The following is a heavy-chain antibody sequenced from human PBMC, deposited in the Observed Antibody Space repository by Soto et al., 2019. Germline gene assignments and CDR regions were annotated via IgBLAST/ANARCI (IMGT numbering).Heavy chain of an antibody. V-gene: IGHV4-61*01. Sequence: KPSETLSLTCTVSGGSVSSGSYYWSWIRQPPGKGLEWIGYIYYSGSTNYNPSLKSRVTISVDTSKNQFSLKLSSVTAADTAVYYCARDRIAAAGGYYYGMDVWGQGTTVTVSS. CDR1: GGSVSSGSYY. CDR3: ARDRIAAAGGYYYGMDV. J-gene: IGHJ6*02. D-gene: IGHD6-13*01. CDR2: IYYSGST.